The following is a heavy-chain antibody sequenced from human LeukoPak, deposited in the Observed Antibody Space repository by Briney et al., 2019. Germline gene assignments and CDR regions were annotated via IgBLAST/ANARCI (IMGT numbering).Heavy chain of an antibody. J-gene: IGHJ3*02. CDR2: IKQDGSEK. D-gene: IGHD5-12*01. CDR1: GFTFSSYW. CDR3: ARDPGYDAFDI. V-gene: IGHV3-7*01. Sequence: GGSLRLSCAASGFTFSSYWMSWVRQAPGKGLEWVANIKQDGSEKYYVDSVKGRFTISRDNAKNSLYLQMNSLRAEDTAEYYCARDPGYDAFDIWGQGTMVTVSS.